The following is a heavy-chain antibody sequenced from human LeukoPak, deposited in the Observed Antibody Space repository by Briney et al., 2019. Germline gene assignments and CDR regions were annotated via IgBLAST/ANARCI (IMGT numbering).Heavy chain of an antibody. Sequence: SETLSLTCTVSGGSISSYYWSWIRQPPGKGLEWIGYIYYSGSTNYNPSLKSRVTTSVDTSRNQFSLKLSSVTAADTAVYYCARHSSSWHTTPFDYWGQGTLVTVSS. V-gene: IGHV4-59*08. CDR2: IYYSGST. J-gene: IGHJ4*02. D-gene: IGHD6-13*01. CDR3: ARHSSSWHTTPFDY. CDR1: GGSISSYY.